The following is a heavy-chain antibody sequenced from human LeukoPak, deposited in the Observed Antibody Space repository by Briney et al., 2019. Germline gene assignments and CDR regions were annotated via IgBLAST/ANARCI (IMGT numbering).Heavy chain of an antibody. V-gene: IGHV4-61*02. CDR1: GGSISSGSYY. J-gene: IGHJ4*02. Sequence: PSQTLSLTCTVSGGSISSGSYYWSWIRQPAGKGLEWIGRIYTSGSTNYNPSLKSRVTISVDTSKNQFSLKLSSVTAADTAVYYCASSGWYSPPSDYWGQGTLVTVSS. D-gene: IGHD6-19*01. CDR3: ASSGWYSPPSDY. CDR2: IYTSGST.